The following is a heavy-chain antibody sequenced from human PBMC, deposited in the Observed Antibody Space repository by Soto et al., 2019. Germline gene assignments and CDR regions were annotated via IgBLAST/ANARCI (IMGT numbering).Heavy chain of an antibody. CDR1: NGSITSGDYY. J-gene: IGHJ6*02. Sequence: PSYTLSLTCTVSNGSITSGDYYGSWIRQPPVKGLEWIGYIYYSGSNYYNPSLKSRVTISVDTSKNQFSLKLSSVTAADTAVYYCARLRLSYGFLYGMDVWGRGTTVT. CDR2: IYYSGSN. D-gene: IGHD5-18*01. V-gene: IGHV4-30-4*01. CDR3: ARLRLSYGFLYGMDV.